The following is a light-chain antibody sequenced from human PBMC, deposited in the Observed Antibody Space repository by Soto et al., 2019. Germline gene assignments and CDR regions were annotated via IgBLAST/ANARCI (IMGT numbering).Light chain of an antibody. CDR2: GAS. V-gene: IGKV3-15*01. CDR3: HQYNDWPSVP. Sequence: ELVMTQSSATLSVSPVKSTTLSCRATQSAVSNWAGYQQKHGEAPRLLTFGASVRATGIAARFSGSGSGTEFVLTIDSLQSEDFAVYYCHQYNDWPSVPFGQGTRLEIK. CDR1: QSAVSN. J-gene: IGKJ5*01.